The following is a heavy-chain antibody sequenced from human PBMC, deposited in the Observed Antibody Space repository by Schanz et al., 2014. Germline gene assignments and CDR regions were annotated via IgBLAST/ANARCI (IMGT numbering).Heavy chain of an antibody. D-gene: IGHD2-8*02. V-gene: IGHV3-48*01. CDR3: AKSLESCPGGRCSRGYFDY. CDR1: GITFSSHS. Sequence: EVHLVESGGGLVQPGGSLRLSCAASGITFSSHSFNWVRQAPGKGLEWVSGISGSGASTYYADSVKGRFTMSRDNAKNSVFLQMNSLRAEDTAVYYCAKSLESCPGGRCSRGYFDYWGQGTLVTVSS. J-gene: IGHJ4*02. CDR2: ISGSGAST.